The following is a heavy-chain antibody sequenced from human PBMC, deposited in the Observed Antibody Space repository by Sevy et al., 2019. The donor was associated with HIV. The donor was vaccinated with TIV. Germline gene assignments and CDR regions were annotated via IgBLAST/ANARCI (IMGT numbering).Heavy chain of an antibody. CDR3: AREGSYYDSSGYYQHPVYYFDY. D-gene: IGHD3-22*01. CDR1: GGSISSSSYY. V-gene: IGHV4-39*02. Sequence: SETLSLTCTVSGGSISSSSYYWGWIRQPPGKGLEWIGSIYYSGSTYYNPSLKSRVTISVDTSKNQFSLRLCSVTAADTAVYYCAREGSYYDSSGYYQHPVYYFDYWGQGTLVTVSS. J-gene: IGHJ4*02. CDR2: IYYSGST.